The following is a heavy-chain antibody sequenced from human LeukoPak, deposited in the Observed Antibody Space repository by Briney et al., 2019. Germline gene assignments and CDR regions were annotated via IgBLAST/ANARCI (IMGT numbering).Heavy chain of an antibody. CDR3: ARSARKWELLQSSVN. CDR2: ISSSSSYI. CDR1: GFTFSSYG. V-gene: IGHV3-21*01. Sequence: GGSLRLSCAASGFTFSSYGMHWVRQAPGKGLEWVSSISSSSSYIYYADSVKGRFTISRDNAKNSLYLQMNSLRAEDTAVYYCARSARKWELLQSSVNWGQGTLVTVSS. J-gene: IGHJ4*02. D-gene: IGHD1-26*01.